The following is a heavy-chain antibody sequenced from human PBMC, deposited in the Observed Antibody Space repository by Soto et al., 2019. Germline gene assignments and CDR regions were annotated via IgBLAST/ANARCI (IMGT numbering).Heavy chain of an antibody. CDR3: AKGTAMIRWTFFDY. V-gene: IGHV3-23*01. CDR2: ISGSGGST. D-gene: IGHD5-18*01. J-gene: IGHJ4*02. Sequence: GGSLRLSCAASGFTFSSYAMSWVRQAPGKGLEWVSAISGSGGSTSYADSVTGRFTISRDTSKNTLYLQMNSLRAEDTAGYYCAKGTAMIRWTFFDYWGQGTLVTVSS. CDR1: GFTFSSYA.